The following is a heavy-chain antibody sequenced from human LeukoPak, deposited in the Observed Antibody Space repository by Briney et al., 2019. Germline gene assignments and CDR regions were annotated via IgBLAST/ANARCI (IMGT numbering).Heavy chain of an antibody. J-gene: IGHJ6*02. CDR1: GGTFSSYA. V-gene: IGHV1-69*04. Sequence: ASVTVSCKASGGTFSSYAISWVRQAPGQGLEWMGRIIPVLGIANYAQKFQGRVTITADKSTSTAYMELSSLRSEDTAVYYCATLARMDVWGQGTTVTVSS. CDR2: IIPVLGIA. CDR3: ATLARMDV.